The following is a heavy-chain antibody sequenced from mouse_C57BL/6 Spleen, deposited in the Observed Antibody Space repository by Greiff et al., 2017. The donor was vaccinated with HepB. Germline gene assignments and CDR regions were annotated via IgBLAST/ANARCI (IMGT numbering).Heavy chain of an antibody. CDR1: GYTFTSYW. J-gene: IGHJ1*03. V-gene: IGHV1-64*01. CDR3: ARGAVVATYWYFDV. CDR2: IHPNRGST. D-gene: IGHD1-1*01. Sequence: VQLQQPGAELVKPGASVKLSCKASGYTFTSYWMHWVKQRPGQGLEWIGMIHPNRGSTNYNEKFKSKATLTVDKSSSTAYMQLSSLTSEDSAVYYCARGAVVATYWYFDVWGTGTTVTVSS.